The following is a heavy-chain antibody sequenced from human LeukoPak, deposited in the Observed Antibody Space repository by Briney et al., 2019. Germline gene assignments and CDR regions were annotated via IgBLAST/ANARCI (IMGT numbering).Heavy chain of an antibody. D-gene: IGHD5-18*01. CDR2: INPSGGST. V-gene: IGHV1-46*01. J-gene: IGHJ4*02. Sequence: ASVTVSCKASGYTFTSYYMHWVRQAPGQGLERMGIINPSGGSTSYAQKFRGRVTMTRDTSTNTVYMELSSLRSEDTAVYYCARSWGYSYEFDYWGQGTLVTVSS. CDR1: GYTFTSYY. CDR3: ARSWGYSYEFDY.